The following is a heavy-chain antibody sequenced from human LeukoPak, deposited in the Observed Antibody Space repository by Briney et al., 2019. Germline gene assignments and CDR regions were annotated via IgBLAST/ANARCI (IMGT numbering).Heavy chain of an antibody. CDR2: IFAGYSDT. CDR3: ARPNEMGGAGYLFDY. D-gene: IGHD5-12*01. V-gene: IGHV5-51*01. Sequence: GASLKISCKAAGSRFTSYWIGWVRQLPGKGLEWMGIIFAGYSDTGYSTSFQGQVTISADKSISTAYLQWSSLKASDTAMYYCARPNEMGGAGYLFDYWGQGTLVTVSS. J-gene: IGHJ4*02. CDR1: GSRFTSYW.